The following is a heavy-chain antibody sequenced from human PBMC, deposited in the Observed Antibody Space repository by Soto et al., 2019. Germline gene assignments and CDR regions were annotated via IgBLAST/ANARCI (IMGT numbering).Heavy chain of an antibody. CDR1: GGSFIGYY. V-gene: IGHV4-34*01. CDR2: VNPTGST. CDR3: ARSREQWLVDAFDI. J-gene: IGHJ3*02. D-gene: IGHD6-19*01. Sequence: QVQVQQWGAGLLKSSETLSLTCAVYGGSFIGYYWIWIRQSPGKGLEWIGEVNPTGSTKYNPSLKSPVTISVDTSKNQFSLKLNSVTAADTALYYCARSREQWLVDAFDIWGQGKMVTVSS.